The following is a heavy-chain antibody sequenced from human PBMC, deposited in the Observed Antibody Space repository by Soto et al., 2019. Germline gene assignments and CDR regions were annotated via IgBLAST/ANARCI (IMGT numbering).Heavy chain of an antibody. CDR1: GDSVSSNSAA. Sequence: QSPTLSLTCAISGDSVSSNSAAWNWIRQSPSRGLEWLGRTYYRSKWYNDYAVSVKSRITINPDTSKNQFSLQLNSVTPEDTAVYYCARASYSSSWYSVDYWGQGTLVTVSS. CDR3: ARASYSSSWYSVDY. J-gene: IGHJ4*02. V-gene: IGHV6-1*01. D-gene: IGHD6-13*01. CDR2: TYYRSKWYN.